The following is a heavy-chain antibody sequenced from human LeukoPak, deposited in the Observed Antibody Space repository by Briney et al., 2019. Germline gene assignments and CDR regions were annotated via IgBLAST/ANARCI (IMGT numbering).Heavy chain of an antibody. V-gene: IGHV4-59*12. Sequence: SETLSLTCTVSGGSISSYYWSWIRQPPGRGLEWIGYIYRTEDNNYNPSLKSRVTMSVDKSQNQFSLKLTSVTAADTAVYYCARDPHCSSNNCPYDYWGQGILVIVSS. J-gene: IGHJ4*02. CDR3: ARDPHCSSNNCPYDY. CDR1: GGSISSYY. CDR2: IYRTEDN. D-gene: IGHD2-2*01.